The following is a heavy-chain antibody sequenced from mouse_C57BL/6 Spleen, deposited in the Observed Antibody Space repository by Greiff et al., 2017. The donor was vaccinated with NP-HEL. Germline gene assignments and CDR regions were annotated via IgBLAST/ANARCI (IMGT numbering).Heavy chain of an antibody. Sequence: LKQSGASVKISCKASGYAFSSYWMNWVKQRPGKGLEWIGQIYPGDGDTNYNGKFKGKATLTADKSSSTAYMQLSSLTSEDSAVYFCAREDYDGAWFAYWGQGTLVTVSA. CDR2: IYPGDGDT. V-gene: IGHV1-80*01. J-gene: IGHJ3*01. D-gene: IGHD2-4*01. CDR3: AREDYDGAWFAY. CDR1: GYAFSSYW.